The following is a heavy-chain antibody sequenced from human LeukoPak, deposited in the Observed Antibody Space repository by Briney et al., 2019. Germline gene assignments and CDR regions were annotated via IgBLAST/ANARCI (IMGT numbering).Heavy chain of an antibody. V-gene: IGHV1-46*01. CDR2: INPSGGST. CDR1: GYTFTSYY. CDR3: ARSVYNAAGFDY. Sequence: ASVKVSCKASGYTFTSYYMHWVRQAPGQGLEWMGMINPSGGSTSYAQKFQDRVTMTRDTSTSTVYMELSSLTSEDTAVYYCARSVYNAAGFDYWGQGTLITVSS. J-gene: IGHJ4*02. D-gene: IGHD5-24*01.